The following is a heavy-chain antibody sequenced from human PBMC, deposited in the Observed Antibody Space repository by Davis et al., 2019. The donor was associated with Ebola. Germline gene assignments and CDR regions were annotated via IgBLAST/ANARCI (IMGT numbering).Heavy chain of an antibody. V-gene: IGHV3-23*01. CDR2: ISGSGGST. CDR3: AKTDFAAMVRGRGYFDY. D-gene: IGHD3-10*01. J-gene: IGHJ4*02. Sequence: PGGSLRLSCAASGFTFSSYAMSWVRQAPGKGLEWVSAISGSGGSTYYADSVKGRFTISRDNSKNTLYLQMNSLRAEDTAVYYCAKTDFAAMVRGRGYFDYWGQGTLVTVSS. CDR1: GFTFSSYA.